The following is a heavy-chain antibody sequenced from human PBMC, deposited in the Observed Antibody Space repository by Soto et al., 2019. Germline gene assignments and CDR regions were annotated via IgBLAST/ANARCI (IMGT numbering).Heavy chain of an antibody. J-gene: IGHJ4*02. V-gene: IGHV1-2*04. CDR3: ARLWPQRLYFDY. Sequence: GVSGKVSCKASGYTFTGYYMHWVRQAPGQGLEWMGWINPNSGGTNYAQKFQGWVTMTRDTSISTAYMELSRLRSDDTAVYYCARLWPQRLYFDYWGQGTLVTVSS. D-gene: IGHD6-25*01. CDR2: INPNSGGT. CDR1: GYTFTGYY.